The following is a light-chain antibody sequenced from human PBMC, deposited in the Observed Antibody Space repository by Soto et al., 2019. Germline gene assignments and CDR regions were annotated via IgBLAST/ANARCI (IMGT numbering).Light chain of an antibody. Sequence: VMTQSPGTLSLSPGDRATLSCGASQSVTSKLAWYQQKPGQAPRLLISGASNRATGIPDRFSGSGSGTDFTLTISRLEPDDFALYFCQQYGGSPITFGLGTRLEIK. J-gene: IGKJ5*01. CDR2: GAS. CDR1: QSVTSK. V-gene: IGKV3-20*01. CDR3: QQYGGSPIT.